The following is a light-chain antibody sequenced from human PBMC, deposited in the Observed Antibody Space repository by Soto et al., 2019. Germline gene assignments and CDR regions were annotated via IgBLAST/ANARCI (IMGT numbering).Light chain of an antibody. CDR2: GAS. J-gene: IGKJ2*02. Sequence: EIVLTQSPGTLSLSPGERATLSCRASQSVSSSYLAWYQQNPGQAPRLLIYGASGRATGIPDRFSGSGSGTDCTLTISRLEPEEFAVYYCQQYGGSPRTFGQGTKLEIK. CDR3: QQYGGSPRT. V-gene: IGKV3-20*01. CDR1: QSVSSSY.